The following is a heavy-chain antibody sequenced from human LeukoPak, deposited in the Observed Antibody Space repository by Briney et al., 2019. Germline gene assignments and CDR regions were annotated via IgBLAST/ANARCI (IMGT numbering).Heavy chain of an antibody. V-gene: IGHV1-46*01. J-gene: IGHJ4*02. D-gene: IGHD3-9*01. CDR1: VYTFTNYF. CDR2: IYPSGGGT. Sequence: ASVKVSCKASVYTFTNYFMHWVRQAPGQGLEWMGIIYPSGGGTRYAQKFQGRVTMTRDTSTTTVYMELSSLRSEDTAVYYCARDGIDWQFDFWGQGTLVTVSS. CDR3: ARDGIDWQFDF.